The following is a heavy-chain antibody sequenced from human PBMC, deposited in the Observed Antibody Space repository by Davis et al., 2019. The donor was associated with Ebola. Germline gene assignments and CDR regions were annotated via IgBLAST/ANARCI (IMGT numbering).Heavy chain of an antibody. V-gene: IGHV4-59*01. CDR1: GGSISSYY. CDR3: ARDSSAFWELLFYGMDV. D-gene: IGHD3-10*01. Sequence: ESLKISCTVPGGSISSYYWSWIRQPPGKGLAWIGYIYYSGSTNYNPSLKSRVTISVDTSKNQFSLKLSSVTAADTAVYYCARDSSAFWELLFYGMDVWGQGTTVTVSS. J-gene: IGHJ6*02. CDR2: IYYSGST.